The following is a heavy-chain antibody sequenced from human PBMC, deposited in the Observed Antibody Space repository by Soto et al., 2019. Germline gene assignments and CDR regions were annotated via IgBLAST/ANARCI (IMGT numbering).Heavy chain of an antibody. CDR2: INPSGGST. CDR3: ARCPQLRFLEWSYDY. J-gene: IGHJ4*02. V-gene: IGHV1-46*01. D-gene: IGHD3-3*01. CDR1: GYTFTSYY. Sequence: ASVKVSCKASGYTFTSYYMHWVRQAPGQGLEWMGIINPSGGSTSYAQKFQGRVTMTRDTSTSTVYMELSSLRSEDTAVYYCARCPQLRFLEWSYDYWGQGTLVTVSS.